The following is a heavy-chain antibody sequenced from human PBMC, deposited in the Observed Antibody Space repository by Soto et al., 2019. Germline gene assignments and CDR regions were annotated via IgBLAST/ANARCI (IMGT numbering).Heavy chain of an antibody. CDR3: ARDGEKGDWNGDAFDI. J-gene: IGHJ3*02. Sequence: GASVKVSCKASGGTFSSYAISWVRQAPGQGLEWMGGIIPIFGTANYAQKFQGRVTITADESTSTAYMELSSLRSEDTAVYYCARDGEKGDWNGDAFDIWGQGTMVTVSS. CDR1: GGTFSSYA. CDR2: IIPIFGTA. D-gene: IGHD1-1*01. V-gene: IGHV1-69*13.